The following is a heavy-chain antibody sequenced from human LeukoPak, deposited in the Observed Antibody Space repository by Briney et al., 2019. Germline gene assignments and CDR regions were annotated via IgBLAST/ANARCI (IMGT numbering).Heavy chain of an antibody. Sequence: GSGKVSCKGSGYTFTSYDINWGGQATGQGFDWMGWLTPNSANTGYAHKFQGRVTMTRNTSIPTAYMELRSLRSEDTAVYYCAAPNPLRWRQGPLVPVSS. CDR3: AAPNPLR. V-gene: IGHV1-8*01. D-gene: IGHD4-17*01. CDR1: GYTFTSYD. J-gene: IGHJ4*02. CDR2: LTPNSANT.